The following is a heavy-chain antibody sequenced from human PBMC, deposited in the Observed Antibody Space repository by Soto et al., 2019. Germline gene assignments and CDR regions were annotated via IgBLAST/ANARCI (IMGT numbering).Heavy chain of an antibody. Sequence: QVQLVESGGGVVQPGRSLRLSCAASGFTFSSYAMHWVRQAPGKGLEWVAVISYDGSNKNYADSVKGRFTISRDNSKNTLYLQMNGLRAEDTAVYYCAEGIRFDPWGQGTLVTVSS. CDR2: ISYDGSNK. CDR1: GFTFSSYA. D-gene: IGHD3-10*01. CDR3: AEGIRFDP. J-gene: IGHJ5*02. V-gene: IGHV3-30-3*01.